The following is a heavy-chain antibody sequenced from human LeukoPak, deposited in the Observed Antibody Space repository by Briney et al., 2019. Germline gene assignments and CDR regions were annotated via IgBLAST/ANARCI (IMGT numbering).Heavy chain of an antibody. D-gene: IGHD3-22*01. V-gene: IGHV1-69*05. Sequence: ASVKVSCKASGGTFSSYAISWVRQAPGQGLEWMGGIIPIFGTANYAQKFQGRVTITTDESTSTAYMELSSLRPEDTAVYYCAGGSGYYYVFDYWGQGTLVTVSS. CDR1: GGTFSSYA. CDR3: AGGSGYYYVFDY. CDR2: IIPIFGTA. J-gene: IGHJ4*02.